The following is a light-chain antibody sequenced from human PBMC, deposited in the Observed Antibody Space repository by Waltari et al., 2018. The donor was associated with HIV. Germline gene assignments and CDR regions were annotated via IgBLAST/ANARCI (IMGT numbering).Light chain of an antibody. Sequence: DIQLTPSPSFVSASVGGRVTITCRASQSISNWLSWYQQKPGTAPTLLIYASSHLQSDISGRFSGSASGTNFSLTISTLQPEDFAIYYCQQASTLPWTFGQGTKV. CDR3: QQASTLPWT. V-gene: IGKV1-12*01. CDR2: ASS. J-gene: IGKJ1*01. CDR1: QSISNW.